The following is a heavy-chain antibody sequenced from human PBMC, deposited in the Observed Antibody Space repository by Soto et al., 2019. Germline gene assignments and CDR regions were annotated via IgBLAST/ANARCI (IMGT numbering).Heavy chain of an antibody. CDR2: IYPDDSDT. Sequence: RGESLKISCKGSGYSFTSDWIGWVRQMPGKGLEWMGIIYPDDSDTRYSPSFQGQVTMSADKSISTAYLQWSSLKASDTAIYYCARQGTAIYYFDYWGQGTLVTVSS. D-gene: IGHD5-18*01. CDR1: GYSFTSDW. J-gene: IGHJ4*02. CDR3: ARQGTAIYYFDY. V-gene: IGHV5-51*01.